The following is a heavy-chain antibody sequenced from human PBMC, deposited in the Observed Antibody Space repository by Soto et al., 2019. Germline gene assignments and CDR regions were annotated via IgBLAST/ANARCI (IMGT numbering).Heavy chain of an antibody. CDR2: IYYSGST. J-gene: IGHJ3*02. V-gene: IGHV4-31*03. CDR1: GGSISSGGYY. D-gene: IGHD2-8*02. CDR3: ARAPMWVVYDDAFDI. Sequence: SETLSLTCTVSGGSISSGGYYWSWIRQHPGKGLEWIGYIYYSGSTYYNPSLKSRVTISVDTSKNQFSLKLSSVTAADTAVYYCARAPMWVVYDDAFDIWGQGTMVTVSS.